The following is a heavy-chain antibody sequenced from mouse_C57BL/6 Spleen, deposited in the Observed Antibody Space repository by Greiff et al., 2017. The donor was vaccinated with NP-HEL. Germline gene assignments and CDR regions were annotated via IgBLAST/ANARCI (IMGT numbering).Heavy chain of an antibody. CDR1: GYAFSSYW. D-gene: IGHD1-1*01. J-gene: IGHJ2*01. CDR2: IYPGDGDT. V-gene: IGHV1-80*01. Sequence: QVQLQQSGAELVKPGASVKISCKASGYAFSSYWMNWVKQRPGKGLEWIGQIYPGDGDTNYNGKFKGKATLTADKSSSTAYMQLSSLTSEDSAVYFCARSTLLNSYYFDYWGQGTTLTVSS. CDR3: ARSTLLNSYYFDY.